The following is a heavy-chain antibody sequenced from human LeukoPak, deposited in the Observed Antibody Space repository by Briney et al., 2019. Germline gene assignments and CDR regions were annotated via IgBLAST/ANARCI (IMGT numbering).Heavy chain of an antibody. Sequence: GGSLRLSCTASGFTFDVYTMHWVRQAPGKGLEWVSLISGDASDTYYADSVEGRFTISRDTSKNSLYLQMNSLRAEDTALYYCAKDQRQLRPYYFDYWGQGTLVTVSS. D-gene: IGHD6-13*01. J-gene: IGHJ4*02. CDR1: GFTFDVYT. V-gene: IGHV3-43*02. CDR3: AKDQRQLRPYYFDY. CDR2: ISGDASDT.